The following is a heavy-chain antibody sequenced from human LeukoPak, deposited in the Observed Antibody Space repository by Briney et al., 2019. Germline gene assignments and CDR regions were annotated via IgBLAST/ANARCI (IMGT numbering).Heavy chain of an antibody. CDR1: GGSFSGYY. Sequence: SETLSLTCAVYGGSFSGYYWSWIRQPPGEGPEWIGEINSSGSINYNPSLKSRVTISVDMSKNQFSLKLASVTAADRAMYYCARDARFGELVDYWGRGTLVTVSS. D-gene: IGHD3-10*01. J-gene: IGHJ4*02. V-gene: IGHV4-34*01. CDR2: INSSGSI. CDR3: ARDARFGELVDY.